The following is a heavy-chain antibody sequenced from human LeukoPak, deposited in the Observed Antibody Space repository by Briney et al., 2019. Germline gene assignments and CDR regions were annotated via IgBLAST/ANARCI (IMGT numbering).Heavy chain of an antibody. V-gene: IGHV3-48*03. CDR1: GFTFSTFE. CDR2: ISSSGSTT. J-gene: IGHJ4*02. Sequence: PGGSLRLSCAASGFTFSTFEMTWVRQAPGKGLEWISYISSSGSTTYYTDSVGGRFTISRDDAKNSLYLQMNSLRAEDTAVYYCARVTNLNTWFDYWGQGTLVTVSS. CDR3: ARVTNLNTWFDY.